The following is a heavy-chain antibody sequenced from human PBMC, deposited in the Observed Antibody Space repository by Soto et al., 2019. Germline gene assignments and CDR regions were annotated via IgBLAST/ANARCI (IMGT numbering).Heavy chain of an antibody. CDR1: GGSISHYY. D-gene: IGHD5-18*01. Sequence: SETLSLTCTVSGGSISHYYWSWIRQPPGKGLEWVGYIFYSGSTNYNPSLKSRVTISVDTSKGQFSLKLRSVTAADTAVYFCARIKSGYSYGSIIDFWGKGTLVTVSS. CDR2: IFYSGST. V-gene: IGHV4-59*01. CDR3: ARIKSGYSYGSIIDF. J-gene: IGHJ4*02.